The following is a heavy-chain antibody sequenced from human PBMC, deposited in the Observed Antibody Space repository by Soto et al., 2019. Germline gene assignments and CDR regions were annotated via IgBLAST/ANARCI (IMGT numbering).Heavy chain of an antibody. J-gene: IGHJ4*02. CDR2: INPSGDST. CDR3: ARSHSYSTSWYDY. D-gene: IGHD6-13*01. Sequence: ASVKVSCNASGFTFTSYYMHWVRQAPGQGLEWMGIINPSGDSTTYAQKFQGRVTMSRDTSTSTVYMELSSLRSGDTAVYYCARSHSYSTSWYDYWGQGTLVTVSS. CDR1: GFTFTSYY. V-gene: IGHV1-46*01.